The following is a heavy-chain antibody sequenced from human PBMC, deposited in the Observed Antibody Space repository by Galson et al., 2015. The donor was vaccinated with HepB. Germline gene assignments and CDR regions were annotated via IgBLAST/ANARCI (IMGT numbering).Heavy chain of an antibody. J-gene: IGHJ6*03. V-gene: IGHV3-23*01. CDR2: ISGSGDNT. CDR3: AKGGSLLPWAFYMDV. D-gene: IGHD1-26*01. CDR1: GFTFRSYG. Sequence: SLRLSCAASGFTFRSYGMTWVHQAPGKGLEWVSAISGSGDNTYYGVSVRGRFTISRDNSKSTVSLEMNSLRDEDTAVYYCAKGGSLLPWAFYMDVWGKGTTVTVSS.